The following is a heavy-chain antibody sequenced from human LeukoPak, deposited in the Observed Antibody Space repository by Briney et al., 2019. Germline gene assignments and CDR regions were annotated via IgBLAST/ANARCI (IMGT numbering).Heavy chain of an antibody. D-gene: IGHD3-9*01. J-gene: IGHJ4*02. CDR2: ISGSGRTT. CDR1: GFTFSSYA. CDR3: ARGYYFDILSGYSSLDS. Sequence: GGSLRLSCAASGFTFSSYAMSWVRQAPGKGLEWVSGISGSGRTTYYADSVKGRFTISRDDSKNTLYLQMNSLRAEDTATYYCARGYYFDILSGYSSLDSWGQGTLVTVSS. V-gene: IGHV3-23*01.